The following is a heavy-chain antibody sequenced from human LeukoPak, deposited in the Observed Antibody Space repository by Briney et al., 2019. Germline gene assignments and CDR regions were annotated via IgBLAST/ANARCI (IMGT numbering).Heavy chain of an antibody. CDR3: ARQKENSWDYYGMDV. CDR1: GGSISSYY. D-gene: IGHD3-16*01. CDR2: IYYSGST. Sequence: PSETLSLTCTVSGGSISSYYWSWIRQPPGKGLERIGYIYYSGSTNYNPSLKSRVSISVDTSKNQFSLKLSSVTAADTAVYYCARQKENSWDYYGMDVWGLGTTVAVSS. J-gene: IGHJ6*02. V-gene: IGHV4-59*01.